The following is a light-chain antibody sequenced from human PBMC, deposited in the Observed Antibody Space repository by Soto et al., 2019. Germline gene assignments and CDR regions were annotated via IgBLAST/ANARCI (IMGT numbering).Light chain of an antibody. CDR2: GAS. Sequence: EIVLTQSPGTLSSSPGERATLSCRASQSVSSDYLAWYQQKPGQAPRLLIYGASSRAAGIPDRFSGSGSGTDFTLTISRLEPEDFAVYYCHQYGRSPMHSFGQGTKLEIK. CDR3: HQYGRSPMHS. V-gene: IGKV3-20*01. CDR1: QSVSSDY. J-gene: IGKJ2*03.